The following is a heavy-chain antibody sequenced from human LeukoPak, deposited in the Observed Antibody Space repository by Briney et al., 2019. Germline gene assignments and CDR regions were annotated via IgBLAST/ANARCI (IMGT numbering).Heavy chain of an antibody. Sequence: PGGSLRLSCAASGFTFSNYRMCWVRQAPGKGLEWVSCISGGSSYTFYADSVKGRFTISRDNAKNSLYLQMNSLRAEDTAVYYCARVRVPATLGDFGIWGQGTMVTVSS. CDR2: ISGGSSYT. V-gene: IGHV3-21*01. CDR1: GFTFSNYR. J-gene: IGHJ3*02. D-gene: IGHD4-17*01. CDR3: ARVRVPATLGDFGI.